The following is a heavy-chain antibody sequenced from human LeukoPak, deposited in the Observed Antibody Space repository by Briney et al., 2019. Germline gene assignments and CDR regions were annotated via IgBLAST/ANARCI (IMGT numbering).Heavy chain of an antibody. CDR2: IYPGDSDT. CDR1: GYRFTSYW. J-gene: IGHJ4*02. Sequence: GESLKISCKGYGYRFTSYWIGWVRQMPGEGLEWMAIIYPGDSDTRYSPSFQGQVTISADKSISTAYLQWSSLKASDAAMYYCARRGVYATSPFDYWGQGTLVTVSS. V-gene: IGHV5-51*01. D-gene: IGHD2-8*01. CDR3: ARRGVYATSPFDY.